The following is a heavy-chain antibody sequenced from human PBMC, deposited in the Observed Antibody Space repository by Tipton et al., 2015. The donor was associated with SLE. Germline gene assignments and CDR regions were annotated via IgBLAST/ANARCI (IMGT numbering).Heavy chain of an antibody. CDR2: ISQSGST. J-gene: IGHJ4*02. CDR1: GGSISGYF. CDR3: ARDTRDWFLSES. D-gene: IGHD3-9*01. Sequence: TLSLTCTVSGGSISGYFWSWIRQAPGKGLEWIGYISQSGSTKYNASLKSRVTISADTSKNQFSLNLSSVTAADTAVYYCARDTRDWFLSESWGQGALVTVSS. V-gene: IGHV4-4*08.